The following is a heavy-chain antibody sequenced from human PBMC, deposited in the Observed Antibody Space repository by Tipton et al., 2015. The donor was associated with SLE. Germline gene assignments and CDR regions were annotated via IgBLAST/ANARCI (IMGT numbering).Heavy chain of an antibody. CDR1: GGSISSGGYY. J-gene: IGHJ3*02. Sequence: TLSLTCTVSGGSISSGGYYWSWIRQPAGKGLEWIGHIYTSGSTNSNPSLKSRVTISVDTSKNQFSLKLSSVTAADTAVYYCARDGAIDAFDIWGQGTMVTVSS. CDR3: ARDGAIDAFDI. D-gene: IGHD1-26*01. V-gene: IGHV4-61*09. CDR2: IYTSGST.